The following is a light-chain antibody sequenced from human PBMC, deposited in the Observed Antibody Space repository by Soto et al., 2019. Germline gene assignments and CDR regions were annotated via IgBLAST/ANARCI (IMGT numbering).Light chain of an antibody. CDR2: RNN. V-gene: IGLV1-47*01. CDR1: SSNIGSNY. CDR3: ASWDDSLSGVV. J-gene: IGLJ2*01. Sequence: QSVLTQPSSASGTPGQRVTISCSGSSSNIGSNYVYWYQQLPGTAPKLLIYRNNQPPSGVPDRFSGSKSGTSASLAISGLRSEDEADYYCASWDDSLSGVVFGGGTKVTVL.